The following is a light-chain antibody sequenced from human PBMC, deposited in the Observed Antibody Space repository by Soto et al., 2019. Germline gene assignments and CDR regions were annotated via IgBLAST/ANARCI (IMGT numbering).Light chain of an antibody. CDR3: QQRTKWPPSWT. CDR1: QIVSSN. CDR2: GAS. V-gene: IGKV3-15*01. J-gene: IGKJ1*01. Sequence: IVMTQSPHTLCVSPGQRATLSCRTSQIVSSNLAWYQQKPGQAPRLLIYGASTRATGIPARFSGSGSGTEFTRTISGIEPEEFALYYCQQRTKWPPSWTFGQGTKVDIK.